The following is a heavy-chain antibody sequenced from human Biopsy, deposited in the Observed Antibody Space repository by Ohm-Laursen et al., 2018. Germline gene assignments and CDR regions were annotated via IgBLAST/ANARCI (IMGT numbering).Heavy chain of an antibody. Sequence: SLRLSCAASGFVVTNKDMTWVRQAPGKGLEWVSLVDDTSTTYYADSVQGRFTISRDNSKNTLYLQMQSLRAEDTAVYYCAKVAGGYITSLNYSYYYGMDAWGQGTTVTVSS. CDR2: VDDTSTT. D-gene: IGHD3-22*01. J-gene: IGHJ6*02. CDR1: GFVVTNKD. V-gene: IGHV3-53*01. CDR3: AKVAGGYITSLNYSYYYGMDA.